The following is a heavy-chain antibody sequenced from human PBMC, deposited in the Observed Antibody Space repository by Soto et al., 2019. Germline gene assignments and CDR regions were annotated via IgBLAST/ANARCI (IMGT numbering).Heavy chain of an antibody. D-gene: IGHD3-3*01. CDR3: ARDRYFYYGRRAYFYYAMDL. CDR1: GTXSXXA. CDR2: IIPIFGTA. J-gene: IGHJ6*02. V-gene: IGHV1-69*01. Sequence: GTXSXXAXXXVXXAPGQGLEWMGGIIPIFGTANYAQKFQGRVTITADESTSIAYMELSSLRSEDTAVYYCARDRYFYYGRRAYFYYAMDLWGQGTTVTVSS.